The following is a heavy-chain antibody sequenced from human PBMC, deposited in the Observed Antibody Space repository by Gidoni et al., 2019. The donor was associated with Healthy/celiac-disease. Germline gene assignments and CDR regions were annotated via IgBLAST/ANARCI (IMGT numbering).Heavy chain of an antibody. CDR3: ARDLTTGRYFDY. CDR1: GCSISSGGYY. CDR2: IYDSGST. Sequence: LVKPSQTLSLTCTVSGCSISSGGYYWSWIRQHPGKGLEWIGYIYDSGSTYYNPSLKSRVTISVDTSKTQFSLKLSSVTAADTAVYYCARDLTTGRYFDYWGQGTLVTVSS. J-gene: IGHJ4*02. D-gene: IGHD4-17*01. V-gene: IGHV4-31*03.